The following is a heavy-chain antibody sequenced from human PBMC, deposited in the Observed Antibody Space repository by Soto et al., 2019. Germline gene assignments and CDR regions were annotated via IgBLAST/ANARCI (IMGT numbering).Heavy chain of an antibody. Sequence: QVQLQESGPGLVKPSETLSLTCTVSGASVSSGSYYWSWIRQPPGKGLEWIGYIYYSGSTNYNPSLKRRVTISVDTSKNQFSLKLSSVTAADTAVYYCANYPTTVTSDYWGQGTLVTVSS. CDR2: IYYSGST. CDR3: ANYPTTVTSDY. CDR1: GASVSSGSYY. J-gene: IGHJ4*02. V-gene: IGHV4-61*01. D-gene: IGHD4-17*01.